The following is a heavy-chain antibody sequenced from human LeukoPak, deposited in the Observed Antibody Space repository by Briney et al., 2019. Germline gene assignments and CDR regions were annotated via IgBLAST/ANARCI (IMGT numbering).Heavy chain of an antibody. CDR3: AREGPDYGDYRPYFDY. J-gene: IGHJ4*02. CDR2: INPSGGST. D-gene: IGHD4-17*01. Sequence: ASVKVSCKASGYTFTSYYMHWVRQAPGQGLEWMGIINPSGGSTSYEQKFQGRVTMTRDTFTSTVYMELSSLRSEDTAVYYCAREGPDYGDYRPYFDYWGQGTLVTVSS. CDR1: GYTFTSYY. V-gene: IGHV1-46*01.